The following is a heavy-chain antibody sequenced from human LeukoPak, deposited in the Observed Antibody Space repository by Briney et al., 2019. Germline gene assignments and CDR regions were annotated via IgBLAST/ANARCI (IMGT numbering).Heavy chain of an antibody. CDR1: GFSLSTSGMC. D-gene: IGHD2-2*02. CDR3: ARICTSCYTGSGFDY. Sequence: SGPTLVNPTQTLTLTCTFSGFSLSTSGMCVSWVRQPPGKALEWLALIDWDDDKYYSTSLKTRLSISKDTSKNQVVLTMTNMDPVDTATYYCARICTSCYTGSGFDYWGQGTLVSVSS. CDR2: IDWDDDK. V-gene: IGHV2-70*20. J-gene: IGHJ4*02.